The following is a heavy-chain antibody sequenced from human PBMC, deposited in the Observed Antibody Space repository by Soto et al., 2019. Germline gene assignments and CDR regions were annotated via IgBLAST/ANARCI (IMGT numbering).Heavy chain of an antibody. CDR2: IYYSGST. CDR1: GGPISSYY. D-gene: IGHD5-18*01. V-gene: IGHV4-59*01. J-gene: IGHJ1*01. CDR3: ARRGRCSFEYFQH. Sequence: SETLSLTCTVSGGPISSYYWSWIRQPPGKGLEWIGYIYYSGSTNYNPSLKSRVTISVDTSKNQFSLKLSSVTAADTAVYYCARRGRCSFEYFQHWGQGTLVTVSS.